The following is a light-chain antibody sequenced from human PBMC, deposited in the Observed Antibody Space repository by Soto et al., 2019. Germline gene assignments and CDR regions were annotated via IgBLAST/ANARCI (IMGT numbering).Light chain of an antibody. Sequence: EIVLTQSPSTLSLSPGERATLSCRASQSISSSSLAWYQHKPGQAPRLLIYGASSRATGIPDRFSGSGSGTDFTLSISRLEPEDFAVYYCQQYGSSPMSTFGQGTKLEIK. CDR3: QQYGSSPMST. V-gene: IGKV3-20*01. J-gene: IGKJ2*01. CDR1: QSISSSS. CDR2: GAS.